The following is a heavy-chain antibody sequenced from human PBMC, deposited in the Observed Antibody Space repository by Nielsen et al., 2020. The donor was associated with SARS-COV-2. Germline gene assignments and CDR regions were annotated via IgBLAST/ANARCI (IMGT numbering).Heavy chain of an antibody. D-gene: IGHD1-1*01. V-gene: IGHV4-59*01. J-gene: IGHJ5*02. CDR1: GGSFSGYY. CDR2: IYYSGST. Sequence: SETLSLTCAVYGGSFSGYYWNWIRQPPGKGLEWIGYIYYSGSTNYNPSLKSRVTISVDTSKNQFSLKLSSVTAADTAVYYCARESVVFRQLETRGWFDPWGQGTLVTVSS. CDR3: ARESVVFRQLETRGWFDP.